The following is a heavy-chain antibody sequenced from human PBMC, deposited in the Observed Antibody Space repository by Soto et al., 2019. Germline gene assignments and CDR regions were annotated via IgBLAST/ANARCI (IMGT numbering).Heavy chain of an antibody. CDR2: ISYDGSNK. V-gene: IGHV3-30*04. J-gene: IGHJ5*02. D-gene: IGHD3-9*01. CDR1: GFTFSRYA. Sequence: QVQLVESGGGVVQPGRSLTLSCAASGFTFSRYAMHWVRQAPGKGLEWVAVISYDGSNKYYADSVKGRFTISRDNSKNTLYLQMDSLRPEDTAVYYCARGPNDILTNHYRERLGYNWFDPWGQGTLVTVSS. CDR3: ARGPNDILTNHYRERLGYNWFDP.